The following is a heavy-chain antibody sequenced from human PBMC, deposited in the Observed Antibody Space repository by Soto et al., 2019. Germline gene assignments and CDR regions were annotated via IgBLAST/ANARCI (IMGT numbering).Heavy chain of an antibody. CDR3: ARDKKGY. CDR1: GFTFSSYA. CDR2: ISYDGSNK. J-gene: IGHJ4*02. V-gene: IGHV3-30-3*01. Sequence: GESLKISCAASGFTFSSYAMHWVRQAPGKGLEWVAVISYDGSNKYYADSVKGRFTISRDNSKNTLYLQMNSLRAEDTAVYYCARDKKGYWGQGTLVTVSS.